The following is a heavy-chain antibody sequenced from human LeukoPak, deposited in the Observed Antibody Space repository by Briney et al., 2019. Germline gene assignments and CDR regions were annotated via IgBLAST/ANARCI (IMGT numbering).Heavy chain of an antibody. Sequence: GVSLRLSCAASGFTFSSYAMHWVRQAPGKGLEWVAVISYDGSNKYYADSVKGRFTISRDNSKNTLYLQMNSLRAEDTAVYYCAREEYDSSGYYPYFDYWGQGTLVTVSS. J-gene: IGHJ4*02. V-gene: IGHV3-30*04. CDR2: ISYDGSNK. CDR1: GFTFSSYA. CDR3: AREEYDSSGYYPYFDY. D-gene: IGHD3-22*01.